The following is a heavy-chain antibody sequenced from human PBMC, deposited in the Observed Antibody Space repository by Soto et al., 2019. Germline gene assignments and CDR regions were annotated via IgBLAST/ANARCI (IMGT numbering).Heavy chain of an antibody. J-gene: IGHJ4*02. CDR1: GFTFSAYW. CDR3: ARTGDGHHDFLDY. V-gene: IGHV3-7*01. D-gene: IGHD1-1*01. Sequence: EVHLEESGGGLVQPGGSLRLSCAASGFTFSAYWMNWVRQAPGKGLEWVANINEDGSEYNDVASVKGRFTISRDNAKNSLFLQMNAWRVEDTAVYYCARTGDGHHDFLDYWGQGILVSVSS. CDR2: INEDGSEY.